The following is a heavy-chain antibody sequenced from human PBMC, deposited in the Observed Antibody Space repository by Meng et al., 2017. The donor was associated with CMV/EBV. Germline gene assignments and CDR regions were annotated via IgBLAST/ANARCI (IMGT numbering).Heavy chain of an antibody. Sequence: SETLSLTCTVSGYSISSGYYWGWIRQPPGKGLEWIGSIYHSGSTSYNPSLKSRVTISVDTSKNQFSLKLSSVTAADTAVYYCARDDCSGGSCYGYWGQGTLVTVSS. CDR3: ARDDCSGGSCYGY. J-gene: IGHJ4*02. CDR1: GYSISSGYY. CDR2: IYHSGST. D-gene: IGHD2-15*01. V-gene: IGHV4-38-2*02.